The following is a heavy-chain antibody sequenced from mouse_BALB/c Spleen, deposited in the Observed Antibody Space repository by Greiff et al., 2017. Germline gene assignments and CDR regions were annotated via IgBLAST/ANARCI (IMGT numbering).Heavy chain of an antibody. Sequence: QVQLQQSGAELAKPGASVKMSCKASGYTFTSYWMHWVKQRPGQGLEWIGYINPSTGYTEYNQKFKDKATLTADKSSSTAYMQLSSLTSEDSAVYYCARLYDYDHYYAMDYWGRGTSVTVSS. J-gene: IGHJ4*01. CDR2: INPSTGYT. CDR3: ARLYDYDHYYAMDY. D-gene: IGHD2-4*01. CDR1: GYTFTSYW. V-gene: IGHV1-7*01.